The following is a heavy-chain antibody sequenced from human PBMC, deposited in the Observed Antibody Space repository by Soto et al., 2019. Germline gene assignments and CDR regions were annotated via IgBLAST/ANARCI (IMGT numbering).Heavy chain of an antibody. CDR3: ARGYYDSSGYYDY. CDR1: GGSISSGDYY. J-gene: IGHJ4*02. Sequence: SETLSLTCTVSGGSISSGDYYWSWISQPPGKGLEWIGYIYYSGSTYYNPSLKSRVTISVDTSKNQFSLKLSSVTAADTAVYYCARGYYDSSGYYDYWGQGTLVTVSS. CDR2: IYYSGST. D-gene: IGHD3-22*01. V-gene: IGHV4-30-4*01.